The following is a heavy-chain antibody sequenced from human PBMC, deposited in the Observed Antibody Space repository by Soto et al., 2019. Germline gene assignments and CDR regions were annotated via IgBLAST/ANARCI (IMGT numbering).Heavy chain of an antibody. CDR3: ARDGYYYYYMDV. J-gene: IGHJ6*03. Sequence: SETLSLTCTVSGGSVSSGSYYWSWIRQPPGKGLEWIGYIYYSGSTNYNPSLKSRVTISVDTSKNQFSLKLSSVTAADTAVYYCARDGYYYYYMDVWGKGTTVTVSS. CDR2: IYYSGST. V-gene: IGHV4-61*01. CDR1: GGSVSSGSYY.